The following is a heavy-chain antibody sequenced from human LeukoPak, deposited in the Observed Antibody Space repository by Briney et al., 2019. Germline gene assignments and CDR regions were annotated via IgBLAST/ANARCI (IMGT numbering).Heavy chain of an antibody. CDR1: GFTFSSYA. J-gene: IGHJ4*02. CDR3: AKVATSTSGPFDY. Sequence: HPGGSLRLSCAASGFTFSSYAMTWVRQAPGKGLEWVSAVSGSGDTTYYADSVKGRFTISRDNSKSTPYLQVNSLRADDTALYYCAKVATSTSGPFDYWGQGTLVTVSS. CDR2: VSGSGDTT. D-gene: IGHD1-26*01. V-gene: IGHV3-23*01.